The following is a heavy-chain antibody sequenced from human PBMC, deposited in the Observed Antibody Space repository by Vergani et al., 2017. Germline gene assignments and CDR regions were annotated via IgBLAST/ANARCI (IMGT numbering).Heavy chain of an antibody. Sequence: QVQLQESGPGLLRPSEILSLTCRVSGVSITGGNYWGWVRQSPVSGLEWLGSVFHLCTLYYNPSLQSRVIISMDANNHFSLKWTSVTAADTAVYYCVRDFHSRGPFDVWGQGSLVTVAS. CDR1: GVSITGGNY. V-gene: IGHV4-38-2*02. D-gene: IGHD3/OR15-3a*01. CDR3: VRDFHSRGPFDV. J-gene: IGHJ4*02. CDR2: VFHLCTL.